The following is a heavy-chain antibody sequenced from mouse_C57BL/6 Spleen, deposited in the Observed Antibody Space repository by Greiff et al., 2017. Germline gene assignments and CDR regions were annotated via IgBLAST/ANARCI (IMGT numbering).Heavy chain of an antibody. CDR1: GFTFSDYG. J-gene: IGHJ2*01. Sequence: EVMLVESGGGLVKPGGSLKLSCAASGFTFSDYGMHWVRQAPEEGLEWVAYISSGSSTIYYAATVKGRFTISRDNAKNTLFLQMTSLRSEDTAMYYCARPITTVVAKGDFDYWGQGTTLTVSS. V-gene: IGHV5-17*01. CDR3: ARPITTVVAKGDFDY. D-gene: IGHD1-1*01. CDR2: ISSGSSTI.